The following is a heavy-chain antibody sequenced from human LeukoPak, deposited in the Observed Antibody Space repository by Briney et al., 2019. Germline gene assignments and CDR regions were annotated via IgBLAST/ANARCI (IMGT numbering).Heavy chain of an antibody. CDR3: AGIYIEMAKIEMGKNWFDP. CDR1: GGSFSGYY. J-gene: IGHJ5*02. D-gene: IGHD5-24*01. CDR2: INHSGST. V-gene: IGHV4-34*01. Sequence: SETLSLTCAVYGGSFSGYYWSWIRQPPGKGLEWIGEINHSGSTNYNPSLKSRVTISVDTSKNQFSLKLSSVTAADTAVYYCAGIYIEMAKIEMGKNWFDPWGQGTLVTVSS.